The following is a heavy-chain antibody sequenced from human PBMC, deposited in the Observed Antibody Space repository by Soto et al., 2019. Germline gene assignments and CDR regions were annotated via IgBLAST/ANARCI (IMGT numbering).Heavy chain of an antibody. CDR1: NGSLSGYY. D-gene: IGHD1-26*01. Sequence: PSETLSLTCTVSNGSLSGYYWTWIRQPPGKGLEWIGYIYYSGIARYNPSLESRVTLSVDASKNQLSLRLNSVTAADTAVYHCARVGVGIGNHFDSWGQGTLVTVSS. CDR2: IYYSGIA. V-gene: IGHV4-59*01. J-gene: IGHJ4*02. CDR3: ARVGVGIGNHFDS.